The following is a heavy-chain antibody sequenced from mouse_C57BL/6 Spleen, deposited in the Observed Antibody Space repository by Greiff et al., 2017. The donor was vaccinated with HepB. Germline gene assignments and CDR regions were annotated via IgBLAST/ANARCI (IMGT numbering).Heavy chain of an antibody. Sequence: VQLQQPGAELVRPGTSVKLSCKASGYTFTSYWMHWVKQRPGQGLEWIGVIDPSDSYTNYNQKFKGKATLTVDTSSSTAYMQLSSLTSEDSAVYYCARSGSSYNWYFDVWGTGTTVTVSS. CDR1: GYTFTSYW. CDR2: IDPSDSYT. V-gene: IGHV1-59*01. J-gene: IGHJ1*03. CDR3: ARSGSSYNWYFDV. D-gene: IGHD1-1*01.